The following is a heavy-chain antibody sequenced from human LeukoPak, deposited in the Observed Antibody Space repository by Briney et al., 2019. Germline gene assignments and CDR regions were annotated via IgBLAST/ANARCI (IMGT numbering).Heavy chain of an antibody. CDR2: SIPILGIA. CDR1: GGTFSSYA. Sequence: ASVKVSCKASGGTFSSYAISLVRQAPGQGLEWMGRSIPILGIANYAQKFQGRVTITADKSTSTAYMELSSLRSEDTAVYYCARDREGYCSSTSCYTVDHYFDYWGQGTLVTVSS. CDR3: ARDREGYCSSTSCYTVDHYFDY. D-gene: IGHD2-2*02. J-gene: IGHJ4*02. V-gene: IGHV1-69*04.